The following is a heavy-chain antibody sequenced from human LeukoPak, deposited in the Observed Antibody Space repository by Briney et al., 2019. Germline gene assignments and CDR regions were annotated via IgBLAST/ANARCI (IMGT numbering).Heavy chain of an antibody. Sequence: ASVKVSCKASGYTFTGYYMHWVRQAPGQGLEWMGWINPNSGGTNYAQKFQGRVTITRDTSISTAYMALSRLRSDDTAVYYCARGRRGESTIFGVAHFDYWGQGSLVTVSS. CDR3: ARGRRGESTIFGVAHFDY. V-gene: IGHV1-2*02. CDR2: INPNSGGT. CDR1: GYTFTGYY. D-gene: IGHD3-3*01. J-gene: IGHJ4*02.